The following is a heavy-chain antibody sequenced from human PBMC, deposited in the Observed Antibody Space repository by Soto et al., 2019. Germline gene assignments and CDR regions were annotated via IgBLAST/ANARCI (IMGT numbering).Heavy chain of an antibody. V-gene: IGHV3-23*01. D-gene: IGHD2-15*01. J-gene: IGHJ4*02. CDR3: AKDLSSYYYFEF. Sequence: EVQLLESGGDLVQPGGSLRLSCAASGFTFGIYAMTWVRQAPGKGLEWVSTISATGGITFYADSVKGRFTISRDNSKNTLYRQMNSRRAEDTAIYYCAKDLSSYYYFEFWGQGTLVTVSS. CDR1: GFTFGIYA. CDR2: ISATGGIT.